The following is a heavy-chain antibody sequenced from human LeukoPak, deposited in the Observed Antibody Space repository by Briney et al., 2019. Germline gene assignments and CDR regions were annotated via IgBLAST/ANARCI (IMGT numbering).Heavy chain of an antibody. CDR3: ARDTPGLVASVNGG. J-gene: IGHJ4*02. Sequence: PGGSLRLSCTASGLTVGNNYMNWVRQTPGKGLEWVSLIYSDGSTHYSDSVKGRFTISRDSSKNTLYLQMNSLRAEDTAIYYCARDTPGLVASVNGGWGQGTLVTVSS. CDR1: GLTVGNNY. D-gene: IGHD2-2*01. V-gene: IGHV3-53*01. CDR2: IYSDGST.